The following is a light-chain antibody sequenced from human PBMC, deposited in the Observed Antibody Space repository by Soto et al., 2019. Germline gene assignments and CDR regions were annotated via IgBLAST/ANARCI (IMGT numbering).Light chain of an antibody. CDR3: LQHGIAPYT. CDR1: ETIGMTS. J-gene: IGKJ2*01. Sequence: EIVLTQSPGTLSLSPGERATLSCTASETIGMTSLAWYQQKPGQAPRRVVYGASKTAFGIPDRFSGSTSGTVCNLSISRLEPEDSAVYHCLQHGIAPYTFGQGTRLEIK. V-gene: IGKV3-20*01. CDR2: GAS.